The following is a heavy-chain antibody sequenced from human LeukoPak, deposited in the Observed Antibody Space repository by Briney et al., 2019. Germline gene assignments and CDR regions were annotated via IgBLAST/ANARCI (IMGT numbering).Heavy chain of an antibody. CDR3: ARVRDGYNDAYDI. J-gene: IGHJ3*02. CDR1: GYTFTDYY. D-gene: IGHD5-24*01. Sequence: ASVKVSCKASGYTFTDYYIHWVRQAPGQGLEWMGIIGGSTNYAQKFQGRVTMTRDTSTSTVYMELSSLRSEDTAVYYCARVRDGYNDAYDIWGQGTMVTVHS. CDR2: IGGST. V-gene: IGHV1-46*01.